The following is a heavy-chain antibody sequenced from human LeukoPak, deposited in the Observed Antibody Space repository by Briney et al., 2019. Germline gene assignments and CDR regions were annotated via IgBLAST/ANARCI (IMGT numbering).Heavy chain of an antibody. D-gene: IGHD1-1*01. Sequence: GRSLRLSCAASGFTFDDYATHWFRQAPGKGLEWVSGISWNSGSIGYADSVKGRFTISRDNAKNSLYLQMNSLRADDTAVYYCAKSLLTTATGTGRAFDIWGQGTMVTVSS. CDR3: AKSLLTTATGTGRAFDI. CDR2: ISWNSGSI. CDR1: GFTFDDYA. J-gene: IGHJ3*02. V-gene: IGHV3-9*01.